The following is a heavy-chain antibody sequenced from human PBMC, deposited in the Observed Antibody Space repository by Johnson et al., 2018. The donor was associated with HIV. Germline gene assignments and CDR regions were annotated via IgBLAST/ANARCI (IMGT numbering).Heavy chain of an antibody. CDR3: ARGGKRVMAAFDI. CDR2: ISYDGSNK. D-gene: IGHD3-16*01. Sequence: QVQLVESGGGVVQPGRSLRLSCAASGFTFSSYAMHWVRQAPGKGLEWVAVISYDGSNKYYADSVKGRFTISRDHSKNTLYLQMNSLRAEDTAVYYCARGGKRVMAAFDIWGQGTMVTVSS. J-gene: IGHJ3*02. CDR1: GFTFSSYA. V-gene: IGHV3-30-3*01.